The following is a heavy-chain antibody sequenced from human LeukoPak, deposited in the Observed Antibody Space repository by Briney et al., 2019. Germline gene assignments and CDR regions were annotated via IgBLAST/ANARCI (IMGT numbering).Heavy chain of an antibody. CDR2: IIPIFGTA. D-gene: IGHD3-9*01. Sequence: SVKVSCKASGGTFSSYAISWVRQAPGQGLEWMGGIIPIFGTANYAQKFQGRVTITADESTSTAYMELSSLRSEDTAVYYCARDWGILTGYYMGANFQHWGQGTLVTVSS. CDR3: ARDWGILTGYYMGANFQH. V-gene: IGHV1-69*13. J-gene: IGHJ1*01. CDR1: GGTFSSYA.